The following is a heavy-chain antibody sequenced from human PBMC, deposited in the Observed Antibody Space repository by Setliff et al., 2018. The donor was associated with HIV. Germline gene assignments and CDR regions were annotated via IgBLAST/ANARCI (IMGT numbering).Heavy chain of an antibody. J-gene: IGHJ4*02. CDR1: GYKFTDYF. CDR2: INPNNGAT. D-gene: IGHD1-1*01. V-gene: IGHV1-2*06. Sequence: ASVKVSCKTSGYKFTDYFMHWVRRAPGQGLEWVGRINPNNGATNYAQRFQGRVTITSDSSITTVYMDLSSLRSDDTAVYYCAREAPDDHFDHWGQGTLVTVSS. CDR3: AREAPDDHFDH.